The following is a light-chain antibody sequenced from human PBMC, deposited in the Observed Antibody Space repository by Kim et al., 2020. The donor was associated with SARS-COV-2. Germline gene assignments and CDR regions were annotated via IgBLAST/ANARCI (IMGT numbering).Light chain of an antibody. V-gene: IGKV1-13*02. J-gene: IGKJ1*01. CDR3: QQFKTFPPT. CDR2: GTS. CDR1: QGIGTS. Sequence: AIQLAQSPSSLSASVGDRVTITCRASQGIGTSLDWYRQRPGKAPQLLMEGTSTLESGVPSGFTGSGSGTDFILTISSLQPEDFATYYCQQFKTFPPTFGQGTKVDIK.